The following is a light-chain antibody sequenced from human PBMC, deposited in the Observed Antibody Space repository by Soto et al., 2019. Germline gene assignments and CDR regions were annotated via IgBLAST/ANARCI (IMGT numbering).Light chain of an antibody. J-gene: IGKJ4*01. CDR1: QSVSSY. CDR2: GAS. Sequence: EIVWTQSPVTLSLSPGERATLSCRASQSVSSYLAWYQQKPGQAPRLLIYGASNRATGIPARFSGSGSGTDFTLTISSLEPEDFALYYCQQRSKWPVTFGGGTKVDI. V-gene: IGKV3-11*01. CDR3: QQRSKWPVT.